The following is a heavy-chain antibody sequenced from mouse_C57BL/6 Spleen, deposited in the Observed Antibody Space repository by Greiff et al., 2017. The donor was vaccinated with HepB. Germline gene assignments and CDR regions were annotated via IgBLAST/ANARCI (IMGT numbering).Heavy chain of an antibody. J-gene: IGHJ2*01. Sequence: EVQLQQSGPELVKPGASVKMSCKASGYTFTDYNMHWVKQSHGKSLEWIGYINPNNGGTSYNQKFKGKATLTVNKSSSTAYMELRSLTSEDSAVYYCARLTGTGRYFDYWGQGTTLTVSS. CDR3: ARLTGTGRYFDY. CDR1: GYTFTDYN. CDR2: INPNNGGT. D-gene: IGHD4-1*01. V-gene: IGHV1-22*01.